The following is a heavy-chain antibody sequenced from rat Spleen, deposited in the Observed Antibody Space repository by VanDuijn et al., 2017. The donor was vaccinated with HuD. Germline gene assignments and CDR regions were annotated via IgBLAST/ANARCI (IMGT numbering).Heavy chain of an antibody. CDR2: ITNASGRT. Sequence: EVQLVESGGGLVQPGRSLKLSCAASGFTFSNYGMHWIRQAPGKGLEWVASITNASGRTYYPDSVKGRFTISRDDAKNTLYLQMDSLRSEDTATYYCAKTGPGIEDYWGQGVTVTVSS. CDR3: AKTGPGIEDY. V-gene: IGHV5-19*01. D-gene: IGHD1-4*01. CDR1: GFTFSNYG. J-gene: IGHJ2*01.